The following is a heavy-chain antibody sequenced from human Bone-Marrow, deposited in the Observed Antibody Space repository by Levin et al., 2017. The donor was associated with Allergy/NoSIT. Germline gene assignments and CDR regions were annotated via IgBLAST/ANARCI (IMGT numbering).Heavy chain of an antibody. CDR2: IRGKDHGGTT. Sequence: HPGGSLGLSCTASGLAFGHYAVSWYRQTTGKGLEWVAFIRGKDHGGTTEYAASVKGRFSISRDDSKSVAYLQMNSLRSEDTAVYWCSARIFGAGIMPFDYWGQGTLVTVSS. CDR1: GLAFGHYA. CDR3: SARIFGAGIMPFDY. V-gene: IGHV3-49*03. D-gene: IGHD3-3*01. J-gene: IGHJ4*02.